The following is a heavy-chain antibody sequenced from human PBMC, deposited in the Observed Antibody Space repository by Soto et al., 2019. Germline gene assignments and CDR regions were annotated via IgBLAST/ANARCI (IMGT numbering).Heavy chain of an antibody. D-gene: IGHD3-16*02. V-gene: IGHV1-18*01. CDR3: ARTYDYIWGSYHRRFDY. CDR1: GYTFTSYG. Sequence: QVQLVQSGAEVKKPGASVKVSCKASGYTFTSYGISWVRQAPGQGLEWMGWISAYNGNTNYAQKLQGRVPMTTDTSTSTAYMELRSLRSDDTAVYYCARTYDYIWGSYHRRFDYWGQGTLVTVSS. J-gene: IGHJ4*02. CDR2: ISAYNGNT.